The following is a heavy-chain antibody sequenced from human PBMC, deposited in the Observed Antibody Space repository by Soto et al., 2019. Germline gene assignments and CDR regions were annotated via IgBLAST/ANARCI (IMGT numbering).Heavy chain of an antibody. CDR3: ARDRSTIFGVVITADYYYGMDV. V-gene: IGHV1-69*13. Sequence: SVRVSCKASGGPFSSYAISWVRQAPGQGLEWMGGIIPIFGTANYAQKFQGRVTITADESTSTAYMELSSLRSEDTAVYYCARDRSTIFGVVITADYYYGMDVWGQGTTVTVSS. CDR1: GGPFSSYA. D-gene: IGHD3-3*01. CDR2: IIPIFGTA. J-gene: IGHJ6*02.